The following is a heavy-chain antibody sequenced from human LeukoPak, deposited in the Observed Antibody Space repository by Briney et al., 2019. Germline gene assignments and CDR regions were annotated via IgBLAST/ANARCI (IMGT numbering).Heavy chain of an antibody. Sequence: GGSLRLSCAASGFSFSIYEMNWVRQAPGKGLEWVSYISSSGSTIYYADSVKGRFTISRDNAKNSLYLQMNSLRAEDTAVYYCAELGITMIGGVWGKGTTVTISS. CDR3: AELGITMIGGV. CDR2: ISSSGSTI. V-gene: IGHV3-48*03. J-gene: IGHJ6*04. CDR1: GFSFSIYE. D-gene: IGHD3-10*02.